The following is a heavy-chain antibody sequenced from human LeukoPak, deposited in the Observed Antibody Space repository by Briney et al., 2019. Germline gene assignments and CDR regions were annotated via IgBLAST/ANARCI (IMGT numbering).Heavy chain of an antibody. J-gene: IGHJ5*02. D-gene: IGHD1-26*01. Sequence: SETLSLTCAVYGGSFSGYYWSWIRQPPGKGLEWIGEINHSGSTNYNPSLKSRVTISVDTSKNQFSLKLSSVTAADTAVYYCARDRVGAGTYNWFDPWGQGTLVTVSS. V-gene: IGHV4-34*01. CDR2: INHSGST. CDR1: GGSFSGYY. CDR3: ARDRVGAGTYNWFDP.